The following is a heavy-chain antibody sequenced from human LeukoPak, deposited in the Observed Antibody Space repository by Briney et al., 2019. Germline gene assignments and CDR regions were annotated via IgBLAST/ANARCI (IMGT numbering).Heavy chain of an antibody. CDR3: ARALGYCSSTSYYTAWFDP. CDR1: GGSFSGYY. J-gene: IGHJ5*02. D-gene: IGHD2-2*02. CDR2: INHSGST. Sequence: PSETLSLTCAVYGGSFSGYYWSWIRQPPGKGLEWIGEINHSGSTNYNPSLKSRVTISVDTSKNQFSLKLSSVTAADTAVYYCARALGYCSSTSYYTAWFDPWGQGTLVTVSS. V-gene: IGHV4-34*01.